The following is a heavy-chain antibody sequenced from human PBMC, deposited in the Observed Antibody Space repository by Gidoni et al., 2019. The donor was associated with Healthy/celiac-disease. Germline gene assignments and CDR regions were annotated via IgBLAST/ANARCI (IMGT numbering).Heavy chain of an antibody. D-gene: IGHD3-3*01. CDR3: ARDRHPYYDFWSAGDAFDI. V-gene: IGHV1-3*01. Sequence: LVQSGAEVKKPGASVKVSCKASGYTFTSYAMHWVRQAPGQRLEWMGWINAGNGNTKYSQKFQGRVTITRDTSASTAYMELSSLRSEDTAVYYCARDRHPYYDFWSAGDAFDIWGQGTMVTVSS. CDR1: GYTFTSYA. J-gene: IGHJ3*02. CDR2: INAGNGNT.